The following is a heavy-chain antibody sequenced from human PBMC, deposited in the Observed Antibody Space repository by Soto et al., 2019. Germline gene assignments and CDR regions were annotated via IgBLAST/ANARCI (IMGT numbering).Heavy chain of an antibody. J-gene: IGHJ6*03. CDR3: AREENYYYYMDV. CDR1: GFTFSSYW. Sequence: VQLVESGGGLVQPGGSLRLSCAASGFTFSSYWMHWVRQAPGKGLVWVSRINSDGSSTSYADSVKGRFTISRDNAKNTLYLQMNSLRAEDTAVYYCAREENYYYYMDVWGKGTTVTVPS. CDR2: INSDGSST. V-gene: IGHV3-74*01.